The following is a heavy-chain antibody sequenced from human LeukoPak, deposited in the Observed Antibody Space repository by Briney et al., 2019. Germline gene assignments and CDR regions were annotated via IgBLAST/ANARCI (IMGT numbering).Heavy chain of an antibody. Sequence: SETLSLTCTASGGSVSSGSYYWSWIRQPPGKGLEWIGYIYYSGSTNYNPSLKSRVTISVDTSKNQFSLKLSSVTAADTAVYYCARDTISANYYDSSNYFDYWGQGTLVTVSS. J-gene: IGHJ4*02. D-gene: IGHD3-22*01. CDR1: GGSVSSGSYY. CDR3: ARDTISANYYDSSNYFDY. V-gene: IGHV4-61*01. CDR2: IYYSGST.